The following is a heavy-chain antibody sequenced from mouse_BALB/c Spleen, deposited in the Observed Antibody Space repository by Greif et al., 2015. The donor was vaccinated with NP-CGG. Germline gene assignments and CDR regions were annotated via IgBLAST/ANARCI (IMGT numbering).Heavy chain of an antibody. CDR2: IDPANGNT. J-gene: IGHJ4*01. CDR3: APIGVYGYDGDAMDY. CDR1: GFNIKDTY. D-gene: IGHD2-2*01. Sequence: VQLQQSGAELVKPGAPVKLSCTASGFNIKDTYVHWVKQRPEQGLEWIGRIDPANGNTKYDPKFQGKATITADTSSNPAYLQLSSLTSEDTAVYYCAPIGVYGYDGDAMDYWGQGTSVTVSS. V-gene: IGHV14-3*02.